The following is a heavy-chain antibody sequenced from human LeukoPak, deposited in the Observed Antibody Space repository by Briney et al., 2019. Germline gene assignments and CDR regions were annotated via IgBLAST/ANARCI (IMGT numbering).Heavy chain of an antibody. CDR3: ARLLTVAGRIDY. CDR1: GGSISSSSYY. V-gene: IGHV4-39*01. D-gene: IGHD6-19*01. CDR2: IYYTGNT. J-gene: IGHJ4*02. Sequence: SETLSLTCTVSGGSISSSSYYWGWIRQPPGKGLEWTGTIYYTGNTYYNPSLKSRVTISVDTSKSQFSLKLSSVTAADTAVYYCARLLTVAGRIDYWGQGTLVTVSS.